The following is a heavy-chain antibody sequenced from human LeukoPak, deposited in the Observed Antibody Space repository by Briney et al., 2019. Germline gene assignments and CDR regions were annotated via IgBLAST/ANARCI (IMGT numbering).Heavy chain of an antibody. CDR3: ARVGYDILTGSDYFDY. CDR2: IIPIFGTA. Sequence: AASVKVSCKASGGTFSSYAISWVRQAPGQGLEWMGGIIPIFGTANYAQKFQGRVTITADESTSTAYMELSSLRSEDTAVYYCARVGYDILTGSDYFDYWGQGTLVTVSS. J-gene: IGHJ4*02. CDR1: GGTFSSYA. V-gene: IGHV1-69*13. D-gene: IGHD3-9*01.